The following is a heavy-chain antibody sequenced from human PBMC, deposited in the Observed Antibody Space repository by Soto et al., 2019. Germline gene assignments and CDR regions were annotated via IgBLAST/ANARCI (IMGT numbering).Heavy chain of an antibody. CDR3: ARDNDRPQLGGNYYYILGV. CDR2: IMPIFRTP. J-gene: IGHJ6*02. D-gene: IGHD1-1*01. CDR1: GGTFRNSA. Sequence: QVQLEQSGAEVKKPGSSVKVSCKASGGTFRNSAFSWVRQAPGQGLEWMGGIMPIFRTPDYAQKFQGRVTITADESTSTTYMELSGLRSDDTAVYYCARDNDRPQLGGNYYYILGVWGHGTAVTVSS. V-gene: IGHV1-69*12.